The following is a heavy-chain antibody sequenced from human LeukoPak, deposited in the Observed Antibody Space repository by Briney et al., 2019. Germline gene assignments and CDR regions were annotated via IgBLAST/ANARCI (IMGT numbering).Heavy chain of an antibody. Sequence: ASVKGSCKVSGYTLTELSMHLVRQAPGKGVEWMGGFDPEDGETIYAQKFQGRVTMTEDTSTDTAYMELSSLRSEDTAVYYCATVPGYYDSSGYPLGYWGQGTLVTVSS. D-gene: IGHD3-22*01. CDR1: GYTLTELS. J-gene: IGHJ4*02. CDR3: ATVPGYYDSSGYPLGY. CDR2: FDPEDGET. V-gene: IGHV1-24*01.